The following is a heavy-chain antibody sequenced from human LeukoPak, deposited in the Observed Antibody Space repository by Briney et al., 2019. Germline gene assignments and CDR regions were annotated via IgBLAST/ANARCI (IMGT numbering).Heavy chain of an antibody. J-gene: IGHJ4*02. CDR1: GFTFSSYG. D-gene: IGHD3-3*01. Sequence: PGRSLRLSCTASGFTFSSYGMHWVRQAPGKGLEWGAAISYDGSNKYYADSVKGRFTISRDNSKNTLYLQMNSLRAEDTAVYYCAKELYPAGEDNDFWSGYYSGVVDYWGQGTLVTVSS. CDR3: AKELYPAGEDNDFWSGYYSGVVDY. CDR2: ISYDGSNK. V-gene: IGHV3-30*18.